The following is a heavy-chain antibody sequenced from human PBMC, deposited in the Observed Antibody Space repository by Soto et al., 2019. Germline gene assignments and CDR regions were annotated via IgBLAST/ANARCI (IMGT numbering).Heavy chain of an antibody. J-gene: IGHJ6*02. CDR2: IYPGDSDT. CDR1: GYSFTSYW. V-gene: IGHV5-51*01. CDR3: AREVLNYGDYPFVYGMDV. D-gene: IGHD4-17*01. Sequence: PGESLRISCKGSGYSFTSYWSGWVRQMPGKGLEWMGIIYPGDSDTRYSPSFQGQVTISADKSISTAYLQWSSLKASDTAMYYCAREVLNYGDYPFVYGMDVWGQGTTVTVSS.